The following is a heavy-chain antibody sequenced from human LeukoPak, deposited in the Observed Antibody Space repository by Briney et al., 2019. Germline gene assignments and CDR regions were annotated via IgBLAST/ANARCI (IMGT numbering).Heavy chain of an antibody. D-gene: IGHD1-26*01. CDR1: GFMFSKHG. Sequence: GGTLRLSCAAPGFMFSKHGMTWVRQAPGKGLQWVSSISDSGGNTYYADSVKGRFTISRDNSKNTLFLQMNSLRAEDTAVYTCARDLTGANDFWGQGILVTVSS. CDR3: ARDLTGANDF. V-gene: IGHV3-23*01. CDR2: ISDSGGNT. J-gene: IGHJ4*02.